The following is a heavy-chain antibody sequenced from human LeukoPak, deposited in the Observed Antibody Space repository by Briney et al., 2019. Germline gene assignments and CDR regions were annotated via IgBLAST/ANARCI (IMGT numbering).Heavy chain of an antibody. CDR2: IYYSGST. J-gene: IGHJ4*02. V-gene: IGHV4-31*03. CDR1: GGSISNGGYY. D-gene: IGHD2-15*01. Sequence: ASETLSLTCTVSGGSISNGGYYWSWIRQYPGKGLEWIGYIYYSGSTYYNPSLKSRVTISVDTSKNQFSLKLSSVTAADTAVYYCARVLLPYYFDYWGQGTLVTVSS. CDR3: ARVLLPYYFDY.